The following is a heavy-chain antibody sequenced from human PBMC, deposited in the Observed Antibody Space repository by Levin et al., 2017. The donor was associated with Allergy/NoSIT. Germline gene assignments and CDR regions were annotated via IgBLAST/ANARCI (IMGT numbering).Heavy chain of an antibody. D-gene: IGHD3-16*02. J-gene: IGHJ3*02. V-gene: IGHV3-53*01. CDR1: GFNVTSNY. CDR3: ARDGVGYRGAFDI. CDR2: VYSGGNT. Sequence: PGGSLRLSCAASGFNVTSNYMTWVRQAPGKGLEWVSVVYSGGNTYYEDSVKGRFTISRDNSKTKLYLQMNSLRAEDTAVYYCARDGVGYRGAFDIWGQGTTVTVSS.